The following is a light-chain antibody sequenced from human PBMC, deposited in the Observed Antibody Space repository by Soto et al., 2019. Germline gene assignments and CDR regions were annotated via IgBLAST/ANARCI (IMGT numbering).Light chain of an antibody. CDR3: QQYNSYLWT. Sequence: DIQMTQSPSTLSASVGDRVTITCRASQSISSWLAWYQQKPGKAPKLLIYDASSFESGVPSRFSGSGSGTEFTLTISRLQHDDFATYYCQQYNSYLWTFGQWTKVEIK. CDR1: QSISSW. V-gene: IGKV1-5*01. CDR2: DAS. J-gene: IGKJ1*01.